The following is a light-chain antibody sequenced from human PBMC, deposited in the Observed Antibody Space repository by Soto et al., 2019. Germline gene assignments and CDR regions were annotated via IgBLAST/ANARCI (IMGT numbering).Light chain of an antibody. V-gene: IGKV3-20*01. Sequence: EVELTQSPGTLSLSPGERATLSCRASQSVSSNYLAWYQQKPGQAPRLLIFGASSRASGIPDRFSGSGSGTDFTLTIGRLEPEDFAVYYCQQYGRSPATFGQGTKVDIK. CDR2: GAS. CDR1: QSVSSNY. CDR3: QQYGRSPAT. J-gene: IGKJ1*01.